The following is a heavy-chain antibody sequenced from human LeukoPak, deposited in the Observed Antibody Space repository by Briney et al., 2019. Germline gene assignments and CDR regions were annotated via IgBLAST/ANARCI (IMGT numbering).Heavy chain of an antibody. V-gene: IGHV5-51*01. CDR1: GYSFTSYW. D-gene: IGHD1-1*01. CDR3: ARHGILKTGATQRTSDYYYGMDV. CDR2: IYPGDSDT. J-gene: IGHJ6*02. Sequence: GESLKISCKGSGYSFTSYWIGWVRQMPGKGLEWMGIIYPGDSDTRYSPSFQGQVTISADKSISTAYLQWSSLKASDTAMYYCARHGILKTGATQRTSDYYYGMDVWGQGTTVTVSS.